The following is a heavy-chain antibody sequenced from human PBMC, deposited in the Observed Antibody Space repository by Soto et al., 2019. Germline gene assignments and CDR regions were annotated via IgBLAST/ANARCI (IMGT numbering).Heavy chain of an antibody. D-gene: IGHD3-22*01. CDR1: GFTFSSYS. V-gene: IGHV3-21*01. CDR3: ARGVHSSGYPGY. CDR2: ISSSSSYI. Sequence: GGSLRLSCADSGFTFSSYSLNWVRQAPGKGLEWVSSISSSSSYIYYADSVKGRFTISRDNAKNSLYLQMNSLRAEDTAVYYCARGVHSSGYPGYWGQGTLVTVSS. J-gene: IGHJ4*02.